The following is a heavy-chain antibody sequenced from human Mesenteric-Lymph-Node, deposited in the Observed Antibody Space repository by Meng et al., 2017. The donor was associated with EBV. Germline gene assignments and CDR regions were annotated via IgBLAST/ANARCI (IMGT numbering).Heavy chain of an antibody. CDR1: GGSISGNNW. V-gene: IGHV4-4*02. Sequence: QVQLQGSGPGRVKPSGTLSLTCAVSGGSISGNNWWSWIRQPPGKGLEWIGEVFHIGSTNYNPSLKSRVTISLDKSKNQFSLKLTSVTAADTAVYFCARVSEISGTWLDCWGQGTLVTVSS. J-gene: IGHJ1*01. D-gene: IGHD1-7*01. CDR3: ARVSEISGTWLDC. CDR2: VFHIGST.